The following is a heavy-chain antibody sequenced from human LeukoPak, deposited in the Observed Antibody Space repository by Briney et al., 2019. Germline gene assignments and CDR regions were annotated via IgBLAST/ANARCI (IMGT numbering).Heavy chain of an antibody. CDR3: AGGRFYYYDSSGRGTFDAFDI. D-gene: IGHD3-22*01. CDR2: IYYSGST. Sequence: SETLSLTCTVSGGSISSYYWSWIRQPPGKGLEWIGYIYYSGSTNYNPSLKSRVTISVDTSKNQFSLKLSSVTAADTAVYYCAGGRFYYYDSSGRGTFDAFDIWGQGTMVTVSS. CDR1: GGSISSYY. J-gene: IGHJ3*02. V-gene: IGHV4-59*08.